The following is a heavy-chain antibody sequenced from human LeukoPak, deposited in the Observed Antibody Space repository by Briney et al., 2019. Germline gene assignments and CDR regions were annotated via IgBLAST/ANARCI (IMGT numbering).Heavy chain of an antibody. Sequence: GGSLRLSCAASGFTFSNHWMQWVRQAPGKGLVYVSRTNGDGGTTSYADSVKGRFTISRDNDKNILYLQMNSLRAEDTAVYYCARESDASNDLDYWGQGTLVPVSS. CDR2: TNGDGGTT. CDR1: GFTFSNHW. CDR3: ARESDASNDLDY. D-gene: IGHD1-1*01. V-gene: IGHV3-74*01. J-gene: IGHJ4*02.